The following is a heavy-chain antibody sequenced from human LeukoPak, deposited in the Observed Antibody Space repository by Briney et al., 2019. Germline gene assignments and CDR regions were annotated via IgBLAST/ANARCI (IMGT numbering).Heavy chain of an antibody. J-gene: IGHJ4*02. D-gene: IGHD6-13*01. CDR2: TYYSGST. V-gene: IGHV4-39*01. CDR1: GGSISSSSYY. CDR3: ASIAAAGQLVDY. Sequence: PSETLSLTCTVSGGSISSSSYYWGWIRQPPGKGLEWIGSTYYSGSTYYNPSLKSRVTISVDTSKNQFSLKLSSVTAADTAVYYCASIAAAGQLVDYWGQGTLVTVSS.